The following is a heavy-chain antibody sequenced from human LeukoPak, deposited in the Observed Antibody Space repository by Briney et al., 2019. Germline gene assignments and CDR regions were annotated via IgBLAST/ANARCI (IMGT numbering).Heavy chain of an antibody. V-gene: IGHV4-4*07. D-gene: IGHD6-19*01. CDR2: IYTSGST. J-gene: IGHJ4*02. CDR3: ARGKQYAVDY. CDR1: GGSISGTYY. Sequence: PSETLSLTCTVSGGSISGTYYWSWIRQPAGKGLEWIGRIYTSGSTNYDPSLKSRVTISVDKSNNQFSLMLSSVTAADTAVYYCARGKQYAVDYWGQGILVTVS.